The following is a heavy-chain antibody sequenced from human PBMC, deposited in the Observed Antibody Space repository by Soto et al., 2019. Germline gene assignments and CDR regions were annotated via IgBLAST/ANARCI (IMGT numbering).Heavy chain of an antibody. D-gene: IGHD3-9*01. Sequence: SVKVSCKASGGTFSSYATSWVRQAPGQGLEWMGGIIPIFGTANYAQKFQGRVTITADESTSTAYMELSSLRSEDTAVYYCARGPNLNKGPGGGLVIIKEWFDPWGQGTLVTVSS. CDR3: ARGPNLNKGPGGGLVIIKEWFDP. CDR1: GGTFSSYA. V-gene: IGHV1-69*13. J-gene: IGHJ5*02. CDR2: IIPIFGTA.